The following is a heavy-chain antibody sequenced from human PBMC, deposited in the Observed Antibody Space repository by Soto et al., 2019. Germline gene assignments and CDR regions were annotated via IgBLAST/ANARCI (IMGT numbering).Heavy chain of an antibody. J-gene: IGHJ6*02. CDR3: ARSSRSTYGMDV. Sequence: ASETLSLTCTVSGGSISSYYWSWIRQPPGKGLEWIGYIYYSGSTNYNPSLKSRVTISVDTSKNQFSLKLSSVTAADTAVYYCARSSRSTYGMDVWGQGTTVTVSS. CDR2: IYYSGST. D-gene: IGHD6-13*01. V-gene: IGHV4-59*01. CDR1: GGSISSYY.